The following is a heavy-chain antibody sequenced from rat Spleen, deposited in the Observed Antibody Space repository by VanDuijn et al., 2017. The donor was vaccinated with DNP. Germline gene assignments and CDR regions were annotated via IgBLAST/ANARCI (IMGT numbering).Heavy chain of an antibody. Sequence: EVQLVESGGGLVQPGRSLKLSCAASGFTFSDYYMAWVRQAPTKGLEWVASISTGRGTTYYRDSVKGRVTISRDNAESILYLHWDILTSEETATYYCARHIDTGPYYAMDAWGQGISVTVSS. CDR3: ARHIDTGPYYAMDA. V-gene: IGHV5S11*01. D-gene: IGHD4-1*01. J-gene: IGHJ4*01. CDR1: GFTFSDYY. CDR2: ISTGRGTT.